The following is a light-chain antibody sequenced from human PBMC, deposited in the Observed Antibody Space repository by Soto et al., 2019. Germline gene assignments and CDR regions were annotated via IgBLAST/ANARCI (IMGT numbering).Light chain of an antibody. CDR2: GAS. Sequence: EIVLTQSPGTLCLSPGERATLSCRASQSVSSSYLAWYQQKPGQAPRLLIYGASSRATGIPDRFSGSGSGTDFTLTISSLQSEDFALYYCQVRTNWSIAFGRGTRLEI. J-gene: IGKJ5*01. CDR3: QVRTNWSIA. CDR1: QSVSSSY. V-gene: IGKV3D-20*02.